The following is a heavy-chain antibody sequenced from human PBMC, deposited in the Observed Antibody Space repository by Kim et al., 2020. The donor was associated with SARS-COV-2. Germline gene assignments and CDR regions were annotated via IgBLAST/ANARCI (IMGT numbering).Heavy chain of an antibody. Sequence: WGSLRLSCAASGFTFSNYWMHWVRQAPGKGLVWVSRIHKDGNRIDYADSVKGRFTISRDNAKNTLYLQMNSLRAEDTAVYYCARDIHVLVDVWGKGTTVTVSS. D-gene: IGHD3-10*02. CDR1: GFTFSNYW. J-gene: IGHJ6*03. CDR3: ARDIHVLVDV. V-gene: IGHV3-74*01. CDR2: IHKDGNRI.